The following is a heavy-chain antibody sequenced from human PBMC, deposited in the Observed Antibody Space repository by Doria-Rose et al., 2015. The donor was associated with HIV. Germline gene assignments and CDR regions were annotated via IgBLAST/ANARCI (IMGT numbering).Heavy chain of an antibody. D-gene: IGHD2-2*01. CDR3: AKDRVRVVQVATTLDF. J-gene: IGHJ4*02. CDR2: INVDNGNT. CDR1: GYTFTRYA. Sequence: QVQLVSGAEVKKPGASVRVSCKASGYTFTRYAMHWVRQAPGQRPEWMGWINVDNGNTEYSQKFQGRLTITRDTSASTAYMELSSLTSDDTAVYYCAKDRVRVVQVATTLDFWGQGTLVTVSS. V-gene: IGHV1-3*01.